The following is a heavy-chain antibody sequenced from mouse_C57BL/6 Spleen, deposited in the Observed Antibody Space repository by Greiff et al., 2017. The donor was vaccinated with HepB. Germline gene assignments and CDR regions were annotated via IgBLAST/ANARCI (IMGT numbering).Heavy chain of an antibody. D-gene: IGHD1-1*01. CDR1: GFTFSDYY. CDR3: AREDRYYGSPYFDV. V-gene: IGHV5-16*01. Sequence: EVKLVESEGGLVQPGSSMKLSCTASGFTFSDYYMSWVRQVPAKGLEWVANINYDGSSTYYLDSLKSSFIISRDNAKNILYLQMSSLKSEDTSTYYCAREDRYYGSPYFDVWGTGTTVTVSS. J-gene: IGHJ1*03. CDR2: INYDGSST.